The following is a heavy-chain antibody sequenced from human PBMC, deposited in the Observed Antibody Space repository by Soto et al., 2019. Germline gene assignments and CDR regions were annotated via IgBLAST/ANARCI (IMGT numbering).Heavy chain of an antibody. CDR2: IRSKAYGGTT. D-gene: IGHD2-2*01. CDR3: TREEYQLPPA. V-gene: IGHV3-49*04. J-gene: IGHJ4*02. CDR1: GFTFSSYA. Sequence: GGSLRLSCAASGFTFSSYAMSWVRQAPGKGLEWVGFIRSKAYGGTTEYAASVKGRFTISRDDSKSIAYLQMNSLKTEDTAVYYCTREEYQLPPAWGQGTLVTVSS.